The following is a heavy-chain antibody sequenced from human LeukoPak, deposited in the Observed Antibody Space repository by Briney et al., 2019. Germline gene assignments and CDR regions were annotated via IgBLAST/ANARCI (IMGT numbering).Heavy chain of an antibody. D-gene: IGHD3-10*02. Sequence: PGGSLRLSCAVSGSTVSGNCMSWVRLAPGKGLKWVSAICGGGTTYYADSVKGRFTISRDNSKNTVYLQMNSLRAEDTAVYYCATGVASGDPPMFWGQGTLVTVSS. CDR1: GSTVSGNC. V-gene: IGHV3-53*01. J-gene: IGHJ4*02. CDR3: ATGVASGDPPMF. CDR2: ICGGGTT.